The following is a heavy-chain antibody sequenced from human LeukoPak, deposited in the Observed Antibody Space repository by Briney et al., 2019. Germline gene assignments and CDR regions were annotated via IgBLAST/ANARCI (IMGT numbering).Heavy chain of an antibody. CDR3: AGAGHSAYKSGGDY. J-gene: IGHJ4*02. V-gene: IGHV3-21*01. CDR2: ISSSSAYI. D-gene: IGHD5-12*01. CDR1: GFTFSSYS. Sequence: GGSLRLSCAASGFTFSSYSMNWVRQALGKGLEWVSSISSSSAYIYYADSMKGRFTISRDNAKNSLFLQMNSLRAEDTAVYYCAGAGHSAYKSGGDYWGQGTLVTVSS.